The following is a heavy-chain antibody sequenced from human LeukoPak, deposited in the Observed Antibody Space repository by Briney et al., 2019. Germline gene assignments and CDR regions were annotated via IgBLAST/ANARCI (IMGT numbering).Heavy chain of an antibody. CDR1: GFTFTNYA. J-gene: IGHJ4*02. Sequence: GGSLRLSCAASGFTFTNYAMSWVRQAPGKGLEWVSGISGNGISTYYADSVKGRFTLSSDSSRNTVYFQLNNLRVEDTAIYYCAKAGWVSSTDAVRWGQGTLVTVSS. D-gene: IGHD3-16*01. V-gene: IGHV3-23*01. CDR3: AKAGWVSSTDAVR. CDR2: ISGNGIST.